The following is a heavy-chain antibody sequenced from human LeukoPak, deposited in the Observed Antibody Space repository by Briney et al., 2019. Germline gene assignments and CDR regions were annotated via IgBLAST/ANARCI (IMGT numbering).Heavy chain of an antibody. CDR1: GFPFSSYW. Sequence: GGSLRLSCVASGFPFSSYWMSWVRQAPRKGPEWVANIKQDGSEKNYVDSVKGRFTISRDNAKNSLFMEMNNLRAEDTAVYYFARDSPFCGYLGQGTLVTVSS. CDR2: IKQDGSEK. J-gene: IGHJ4*02. CDR3: ARDSPFCGY. D-gene: IGHD2-21*01. V-gene: IGHV3-7*03.